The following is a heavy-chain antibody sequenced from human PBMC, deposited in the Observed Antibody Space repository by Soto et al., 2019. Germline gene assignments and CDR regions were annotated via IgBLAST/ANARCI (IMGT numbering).Heavy chain of an antibody. D-gene: IGHD3-10*01. CDR3: ARLDAGVYYYYYMDV. Sequence: QVQLQESGPGLVKPSETLSLTCTVSGGSISSYYWSWIRQPPGKGLEWIGYIYYSGSTNYNPSLKSRVTISVDTSKNQFSLKLSSVTAADTAVYYCARLDAGVYYYYYMDVWGKGTTVTVSS. CDR1: GGSISSYY. J-gene: IGHJ6*03. V-gene: IGHV4-59*08. CDR2: IYYSGST.